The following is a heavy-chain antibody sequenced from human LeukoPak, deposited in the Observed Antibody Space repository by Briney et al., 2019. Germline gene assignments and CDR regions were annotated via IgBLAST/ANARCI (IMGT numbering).Heavy chain of an antibody. CDR3: ARGRRTTISKY. Sequence: ALVKVSCKASGYTFPDYGVSWVRQAPGQGLEWMGWVSPNTGNTNYAQRFHDRVTMTTDTSTTTAYMELKSLTSDDTAVYYCARGRRTTISKYWGQGTRVTVSS. CDR1: GYTFPDYG. V-gene: IGHV1-18*01. CDR2: VSPNTGNT. J-gene: IGHJ4*02. D-gene: IGHD5-24*01.